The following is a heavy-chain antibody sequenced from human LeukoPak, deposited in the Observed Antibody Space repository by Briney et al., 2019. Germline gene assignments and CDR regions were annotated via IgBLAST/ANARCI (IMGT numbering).Heavy chain of an antibody. CDR1: GFTFSSYA. CDR3: AKEYDNSGYYYVAY. CDR2: ISGSGGST. D-gene: IGHD3-22*01. V-gene: IGHV3-23*01. J-gene: IGHJ4*02. Sequence: PGGSLRLSCAASGFTFSSYAMSWVRQAPGKGLEWVSAISGSGGSTYYADSVKGRFTISRDNSKNTLYPQMNSLRAEDTAIYYCAKEYDNSGYYYVAYWGQGTLVTVSS.